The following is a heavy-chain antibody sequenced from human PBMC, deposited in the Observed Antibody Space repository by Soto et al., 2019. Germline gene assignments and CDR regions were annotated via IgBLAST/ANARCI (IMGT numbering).Heavy chain of an antibody. V-gene: IGHV3-15*07. J-gene: IGHJ4*02. D-gene: IGHD5-18*01. Sequence: EVQLVESGGGLVKPGGSLRLSCAASGFTFSNAWMNWVRQAPGKGLEWVGRIKSKTDDGTTDYAAPVKGRFTISREDSKNTLYLQMNSLKTEDTAVYYCTTRQTAMVRSVVDYWGQGTLVTVSS. CDR2: IKSKTDDGTT. CDR3: TTRQTAMVRSVVDY. CDR1: GFTFSNAW.